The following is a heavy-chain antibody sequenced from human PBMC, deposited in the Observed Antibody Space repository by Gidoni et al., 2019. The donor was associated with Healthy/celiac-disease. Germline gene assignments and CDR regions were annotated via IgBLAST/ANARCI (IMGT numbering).Heavy chain of an antibody. Sequence: QVQLVQSGAEVKKPGSSVTVSCKASGATFSSYAISWVRQAPGQGLEWMGGIIPIFGTANYAQKFQGRVTITADESTSTAYMELSSLRSEDTAVYYCAGSPRLYYDKDAFDIWGQGTMVTVSS. D-gene: IGHD3-22*01. V-gene: IGHV1-69*01. J-gene: IGHJ3*02. CDR1: GATFSSYA. CDR2: IIPIFGTA. CDR3: AGSPRLYYDKDAFDI.